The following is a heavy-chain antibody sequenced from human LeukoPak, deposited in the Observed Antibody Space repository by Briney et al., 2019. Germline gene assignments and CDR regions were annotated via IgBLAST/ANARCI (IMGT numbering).Heavy chain of an antibody. CDR1: GGSFSGYY. CDR2: INHSGST. Sequence: PSETLSLTCAVYGGSFSGYYWSWIRQPPGRGLEWIGEINHSGSTNYNPSLKSRVTISVDTSKNQFSLKLSSVTAADTAVYYCARHRQYYDILTGYYSDDWFDPWGQGTLVTVSS. J-gene: IGHJ5*02. V-gene: IGHV4-34*01. D-gene: IGHD3-9*01. CDR3: ARHRQYYDILTGYYSDDWFDP.